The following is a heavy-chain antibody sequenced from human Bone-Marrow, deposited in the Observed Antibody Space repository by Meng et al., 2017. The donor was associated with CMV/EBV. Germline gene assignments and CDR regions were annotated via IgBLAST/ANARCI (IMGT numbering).Heavy chain of an antibody. D-gene: IGHD3-3*01. J-gene: IGHJ5*02. V-gene: IGHV4-34*01. CDR1: FSGYY. CDR3: ARGGNVLRFLEWSKSNWFDP. CDR2: LNHSGST. Sequence: FSGYYWSWIRQPTGKGLEWIGELNHSGSTNYNPSLKSRVTISVDTSKNQFSLKLSSVTAADTAVYYCARGGNVLRFLEWSKSNWFDPWGQGTLVTVSS.